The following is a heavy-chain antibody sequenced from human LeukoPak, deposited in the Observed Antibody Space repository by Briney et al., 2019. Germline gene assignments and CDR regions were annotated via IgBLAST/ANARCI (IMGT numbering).Heavy chain of an antibody. V-gene: IGHV4-4*02. J-gene: IGHJ4*02. CDR3: QTYYYDSSGPTSDY. CDR1: GASVSRNW. D-gene: IGHD3-22*01. Sequence: ASGTLSLTCTVSGASVSRNWWSWVRQPPGKGLEWIGEIHHSGSTNYNPSLKSRVTISVDKSKNQFSLKLSSVTAADTAVYYCQTYYYDSSGPTSDYWGQGTLVTVSS. CDR2: IHHSGST.